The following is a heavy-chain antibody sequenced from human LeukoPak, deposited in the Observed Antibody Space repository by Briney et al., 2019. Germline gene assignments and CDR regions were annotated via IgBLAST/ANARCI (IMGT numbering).Heavy chain of an antibody. D-gene: IGHD3-3*01. Sequence: SETLSLTCTVSGGSISDYYWSWIRQPAGQGLEWIGRIYTSGSTNYNPSLKSRLTMSVDTSKNQFSLKLRSVTAADTAVYYCAREDYDDSGAWYFDLWGRGTLVTVSS. CDR2: IYTSGST. J-gene: IGHJ2*01. CDR3: AREDYDDSGAWYFDL. CDR1: GGSISDYY. V-gene: IGHV4-4*07.